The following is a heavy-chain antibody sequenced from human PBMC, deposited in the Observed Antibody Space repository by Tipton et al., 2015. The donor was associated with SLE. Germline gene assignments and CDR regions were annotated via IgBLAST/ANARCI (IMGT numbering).Heavy chain of an antibody. CDR3: AKNDWSGYYWASFDY. Sequence: GSLRLSCAASGFTVSSNYMSWVRQAPGKGLEWVSVIYSGGSTYYADSVKGRFTISRDNSKNTLYLHMNSLRAEDTAVYYCAKNDWSGYYWASFDYWGQGTLITVSS. CDR1: GFTVSSNY. V-gene: IGHV3-53*01. J-gene: IGHJ4*02. CDR2: IYSGGST. D-gene: IGHD3-3*01.